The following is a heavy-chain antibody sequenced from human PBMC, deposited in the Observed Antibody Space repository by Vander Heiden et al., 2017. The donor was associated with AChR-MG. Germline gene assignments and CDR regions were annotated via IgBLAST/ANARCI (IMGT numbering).Heavy chain of an antibody. CDR3: AREGQHCSSTSCYVDY. V-gene: IGHV3-21*01. CDR2: IRSSSSYI. J-gene: IGHJ4*02. D-gene: IGHD2-2*01. Sequence: EVQLVESGGGLVKPGGSLRLSCAASGFPFSSNSMNWVRQAPGKGLEWVSSIRSSSSYIYYADSVKGRFTISRDNAKNSLYLQMNSLRAEDTAVYYCAREGQHCSSTSCYVDYWGQGTLVTVSS. CDR1: GFPFSSNS.